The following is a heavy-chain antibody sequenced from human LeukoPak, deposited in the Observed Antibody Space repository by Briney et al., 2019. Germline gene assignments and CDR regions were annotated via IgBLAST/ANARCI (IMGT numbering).Heavy chain of an antibody. J-gene: IGHJ4*02. V-gene: IGHV3-7*01. CDR3: AWLAGDY. CDR2: IKQDGSDK. Sequence: PGGSLRLSCAASGFSFSSYWMSWVRQAPGKGLEWVANIKQDGSDKKYVDSVKGRFTISRDNAKDSLYLQMNSLRADDTAVYYCAWLAGDYWGQGTLVTVSS. D-gene: IGHD6-19*01. CDR1: GFSFSSYW.